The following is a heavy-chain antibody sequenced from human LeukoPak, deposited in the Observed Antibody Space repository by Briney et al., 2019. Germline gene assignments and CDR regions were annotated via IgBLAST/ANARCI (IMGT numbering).Heavy chain of an antibody. CDR3: ARDPNGDYIGAFDM. D-gene: IGHD4-17*01. CDR1: GFSFSAYA. CDR2: IRGSGVNT. J-gene: IGHJ3*02. Sequence: QAGGSLRLSCTASGFSFSAYAMMWVRQAPGKGPEWVSAIRGSGVNTYYADSVKGRFTISRDNSKYTLFLQMNSLRAEDTAVYYCARDPNGDYIGAFDMWGPGTMVTVS. V-gene: IGHV3-23*01.